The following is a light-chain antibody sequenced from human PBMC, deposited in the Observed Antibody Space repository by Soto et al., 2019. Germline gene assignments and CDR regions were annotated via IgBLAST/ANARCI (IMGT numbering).Light chain of an antibody. V-gene: IGLV2-14*01. CDR3: CSFTSSSTLVV. CDR1: SSDVGGYNY. CDR2: DVS. J-gene: IGLJ2*01. Sequence: QSALPQPASVSGSPGQSITISCTGTSSDVGGYNYVSWYQQHPGKAPKLMIYDVSNRPSGVSDRVSGSKSGNTASLTVSGLQAEDEADYYCCSFTSSSTLVVFGGGTKVTAL.